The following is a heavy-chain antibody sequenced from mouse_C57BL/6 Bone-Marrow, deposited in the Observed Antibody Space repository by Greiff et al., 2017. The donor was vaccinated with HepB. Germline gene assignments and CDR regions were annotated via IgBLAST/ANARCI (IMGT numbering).Heavy chain of an antibody. CDR3: TRGGGVVAKNYAMDY. CDR2: ISSGGDYI. V-gene: IGHV5-9-1*02. CDR1: GFTFSSYA. D-gene: IGHD1-1*01. Sequence: EVMLVESGEGLVKPGGSLKLSCAASGFTFSSYAMSWVRQTPEKRLEWVAYISSGGDYIYYADTVKGRFTISRDNARNTLYLQMSSLKSEDTAMYYCTRGGGVVAKNYAMDYWGKGTSVTVSS. J-gene: IGHJ4*01.